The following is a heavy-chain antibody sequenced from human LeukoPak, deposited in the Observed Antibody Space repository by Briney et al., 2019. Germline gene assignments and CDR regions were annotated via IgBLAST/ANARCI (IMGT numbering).Heavy chain of an antibody. D-gene: IGHD1-26*01. CDR3: AKDRSIGTYYTFDS. V-gene: IGHV3-23*01. Sequence: GGSLRLSCAASGFTFSSYAMSWVRQAPGKGLEWVSGFNSGGNTHYADSDKGRFTISRDNSKNTLYLQMSSLTAKDTAVYYCAKDRSIGTYYTFDSWGQGTLVTVPS. CDR2: FNSGGNT. J-gene: IGHJ4*02. CDR1: GFTFSSYA.